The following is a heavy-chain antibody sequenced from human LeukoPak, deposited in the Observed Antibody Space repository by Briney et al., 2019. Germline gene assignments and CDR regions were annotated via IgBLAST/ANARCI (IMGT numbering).Heavy chain of an antibody. Sequence: SVKVSCKASGYTFTSYGISWVRQAPGQGLEWVGRIIPILGIANYAQKFQGRVTITAEKSTSTAYMELSSLRSEDTAVYYCASTPRGLDAFDIWGQGTMVTVSS. J-gene: IGHJ3*02. CDR3: ASTPRGLDAFDI. D-gene: IGHD3-10*01. CDR1: GYTFTSYG. CDR2: IIPILGIA. V-gene: IGHV1-69*04.